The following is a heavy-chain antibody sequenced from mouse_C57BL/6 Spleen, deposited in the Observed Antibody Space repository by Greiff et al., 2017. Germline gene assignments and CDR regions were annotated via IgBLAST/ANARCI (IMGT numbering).Heavy chain of an antibody. CDR3: AAIYYDYDDGGWDY. Sequence: VQLQQSGAELVKPGASVKISCKASGYAFSSYWMNWVKQRPGKGLEWIGQIYPGDGDTNYNGKFKGKATLTADKSSSTAYMQLSSLTSEDSAVYFCAAIYYDYDDGGWDYWGQGTTLTVSS. J-gene: IGHJ2*01. D-gene: IGHD2-4*01. V-gene: IGHV1-80*01. CDR1: GYAFSSYW. CDR2: IYPGDGDT.